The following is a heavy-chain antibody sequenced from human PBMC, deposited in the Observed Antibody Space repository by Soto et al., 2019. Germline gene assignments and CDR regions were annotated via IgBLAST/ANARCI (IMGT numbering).Heavy chain of an antibody. V-gene: IGHV3-30-3*01. CDR2: ISYDGSNK. CDR3: AREEWLKVSFDI. Sequence: QVQLVESGGGVVQPGRSLRLSCAASGFTFSSYAMHWVRQAPGKGLEWVAVISYDGSNKYYADSVKGRFTMSRDNSKNTLYLQMNSLRAEDTAVYYCAREEWLKVSFDIWGQGTMVTVSS. D-gene: IGHD6-19*01. J-gene: IGHJ3*02. CDR1: GFTFSSYA.